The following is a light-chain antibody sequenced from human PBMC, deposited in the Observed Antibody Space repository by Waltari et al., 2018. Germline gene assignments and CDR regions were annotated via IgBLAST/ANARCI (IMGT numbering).Light chain of an antibody. CDR1: HSINNN. CDR3: QQDHKWPPLL. V-gene: IGKV3-15*01. CDR2: AAS. J-gene: IGKJ3*01. Sequence: EIVMTQSPASLSVSPGEGATLSCRASHSINNNLAWYQQKPGQAPRLLIYAASSRATGTPARFSGSGSGAEFPLTISSLQSEDFATYYCQQDHKWPPLLFGPGTKV.